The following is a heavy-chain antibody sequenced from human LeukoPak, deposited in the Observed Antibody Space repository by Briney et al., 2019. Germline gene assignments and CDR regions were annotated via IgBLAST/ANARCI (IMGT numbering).Heavy chain of an antibody. D-gene: IGHD6-19*01. V-gene: IGHV1-46*02. CDR2: INPSGGST. Sequence: ASVNVSCKASGYTFNNHYMYWVRQAPGQGLEWMGVINPSGGSTSYAQKFQGRVTMTRDTSTRTVYMEVNSLRSEDTAVYYCARQGTYSSAIGMGYWGQGTLVTVSS. CDR1: GYTFNNHY. CDR3: ARQGTYSSAIGMGY. J-gene: IGHJ4*02.